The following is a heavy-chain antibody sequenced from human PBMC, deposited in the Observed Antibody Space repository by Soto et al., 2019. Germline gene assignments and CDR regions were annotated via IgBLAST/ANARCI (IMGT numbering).Heavy chain of an antibody. CDR1: GGSLTETTYY. J-gene: IGHJ4*02. D-gene: IGHD5-18*01. V-gene: IGHV4-39*01. Sequence: SETLSLTCSVSGGSLTETTYYWGWVRQPPGKGLEWIGSIYYSGITYYNPSLKSRVSISVDTSTKQFSLRLGSVTAADTAVYYCARHVINGYKDFDYWGRGSLVTVSS. CDR2: IYYSGIT. CDR3: ARHVINGYKDFDY.